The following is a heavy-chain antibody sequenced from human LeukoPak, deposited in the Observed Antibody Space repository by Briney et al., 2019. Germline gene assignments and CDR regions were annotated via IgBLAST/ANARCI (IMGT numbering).Heavy chain of an antibody. D-gene: IGHD3-3*01. J-gene: IGHJ4*02. CDR2: ISYDGSNK. CDR3: XXXXNDFWSGSQFVS. CDR1: GFIFSGHV. V-gene: IGHV3-30-3*01. Sequence: GRSLRLSCAASGFIFSGHVMHWVRQAPGKGLEWVSLISYDGSNKDYADSVKGRFTISRDNSKNTLYLQMNSLRAEDTAVYYCXXXXNDFWSGSQFVSWGQGTLVIVSS.